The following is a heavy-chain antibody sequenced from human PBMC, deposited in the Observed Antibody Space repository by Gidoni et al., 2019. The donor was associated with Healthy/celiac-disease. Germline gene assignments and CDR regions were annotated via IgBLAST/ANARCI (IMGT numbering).Heavy chain of an antibody. CDR1: GGSISSSIYY. V-gene: IGHV4-39*01. J-gene: IGHJ3*02. D-gene: IGHD3-22*01. CDR2: IYYSGST. Sequence: QLQLQESGPGLVKPSETLSLTCTVSGGSISSSIYYWGWIRQPPGKGLEWIGSIYYSGSTYYNPSLKSRVTISVDTSKNQFSLKLSSVTAADTAVYYCARRGVVVMDAFDIWGQGTMVTVSS. CDR3: ARRGVVVMDAFDI.